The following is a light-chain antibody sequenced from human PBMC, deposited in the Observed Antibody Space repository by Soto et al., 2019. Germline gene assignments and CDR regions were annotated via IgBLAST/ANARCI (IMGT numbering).Light chain of an antibody. CDR1: HSISSN. J-gene: IGKJ1*01. CDR3: QQYNNWPMWT. CDR2: GAS. Sequence: EIVMTQSPPTLSVSPGERATLSCRSSHSISSNLAWYQQKPGQAPRLLIYGASTRATGLPARFSGSGSGTEFTLTISSLQSEDFAVYYCQQYNNWPMWTFGQGTRVEVK. V-gene: IGKV3-15*01.